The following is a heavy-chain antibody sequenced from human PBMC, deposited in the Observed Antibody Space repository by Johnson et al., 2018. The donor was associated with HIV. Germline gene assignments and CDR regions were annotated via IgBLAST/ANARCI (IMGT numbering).Heavy chain of an antibody. CDR2: IWFDGSNE. CDR1: GFTFSKFG. CDR3: AKSPGKDHGGKSGAFDF. V-gene: IGHV3-33*06. J-gene: IGHJ3*01. D-gene: IGHD4-23*01. Sequence: QVQLVESGGGVVQTGMSLRLYCAASGFTFSKFGMHWVRQAPGKGLEWVAVIWFDGSNEYYADSVKGRFTISRDNSKNTLFLQMNNLKVEDTAVYYCAKSPGKDHGGKSGAFDFWGQGTMVTVSS.